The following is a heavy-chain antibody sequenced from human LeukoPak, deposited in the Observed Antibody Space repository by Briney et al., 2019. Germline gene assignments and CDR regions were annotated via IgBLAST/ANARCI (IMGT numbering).Heavy chain of an antibody. CDR1: EFTFSSYE. CDR2: ISSSGSTI. V-gene: IGHV3-48*03. Sequence: GGSLRLSCAASEFTFSSYEMNWVRQAPGKGLEWVSYISSSGSTIYYADSVKGRFTISRDNAKNSLYLQMNSLRAEDTAVYYCARGPHPYTSGWYHFDYWGQGTLVTVSS. J-gene: IGHJ4*02. D-gene: IGHD6-19*01. CDR3: ARGPHPYTSGWYHFDY.